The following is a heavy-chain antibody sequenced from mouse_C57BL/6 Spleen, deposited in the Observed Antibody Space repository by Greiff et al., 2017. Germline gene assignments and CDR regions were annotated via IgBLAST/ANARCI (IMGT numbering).Heavy chain of an antibody. CDR3: ARLVDGNYLYAMDY. V-gene: IGHV5-9*01. J-gene: IGHJ4*01. Sequence: EVMLVESGGGLVKPGGSLKLSCAASGFTFSSYTMSWVRQTPEKRLEWVATISGGGGNTYYPDSVKGRFTISRDNAKNTLYLQMSSLRSEDTSLYYCARLVDGNYLYAMDYWGQGTSVTVSS. CDR2: ISGGGGNT. CDR1: GFTFSSYT. D-gene: IGHD2-1*01.